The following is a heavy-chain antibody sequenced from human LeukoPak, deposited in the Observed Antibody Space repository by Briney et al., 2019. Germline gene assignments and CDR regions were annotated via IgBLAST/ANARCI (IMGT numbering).Heavy chain of an antibody. Sequence: SETLSLTCTVSGVSIRRNYWRWIPQPPRKRLEWIGYIYYSGSTNYNPPLKSRVTISVDTPKHQFSLKLSSVTAADTAVYYCARSGDSSSCSGDYWGQGTLVSVSS. CDR3: ARSGDSSSCSGDY. J-gene: IGHJ4*02. CDR1: GVSIRRNY. V-gene: IGHV4-59*01. D-gene: IGHD6-6*01. CDR2: IYYSGST.